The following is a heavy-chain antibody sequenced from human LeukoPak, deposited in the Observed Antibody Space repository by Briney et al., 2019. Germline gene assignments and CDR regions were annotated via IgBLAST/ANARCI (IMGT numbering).Heavy chain of an antibody. CDR3: ARDSGSYNFDY. CDR1: GGSISSSSYY. Sequence: SETLSLTCTVSGGSISSSSYYWSWIRQPAGKGLEWIGRIYTSGSTNYNPSLKSRVTMSVDTSKNQFSLKLSSVTAADTAVYYCARDSGSYNFDYWGQGTLVTVSS. J-gene: IGHJ4*02. V-gene: IGHV4-61*02. D-gene: IGHD1-26*01. CDR2: IYTSGST.